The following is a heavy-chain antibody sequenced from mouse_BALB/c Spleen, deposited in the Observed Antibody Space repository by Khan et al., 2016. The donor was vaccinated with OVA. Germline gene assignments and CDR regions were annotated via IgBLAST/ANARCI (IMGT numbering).Heavy chain of an antibody. D-gene: IGHD2-3*01. J-gene: IGHJ3*01. CDR3: AREGDDGGLAY. CDR2: ISNRGATT. CDR1: GFTFSDYY. Sequence: EVQLVESGGGLVQPGGSLKLSCATSGFTFSDYYMYWVRQTPEKRLEWVAYISNRGATTYYPDTLRGRFTISRDNAKNTLYLQMSRLKSEDTAIYYCAREGDDGGLAYWGQGTLVTVS. V-gene: IGHV5-12*02.